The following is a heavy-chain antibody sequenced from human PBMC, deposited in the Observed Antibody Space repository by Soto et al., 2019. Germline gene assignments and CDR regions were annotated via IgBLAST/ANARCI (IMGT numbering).Heavy chain of an antibody. V-gene: IGHV3-33*06. Sequence: GGSLRLSCAASGFTFRNYGMHWVRQAPGKGLEWVAVIRFDGSEKYSADSVKGRFTISRDNSKNTLFLQMNRLRADDTAVYFCAKSLVTPSDAFDLWGRGTLVTVSS. J-gene: IGHJ3*01. CDR3: AKSLVTPSDAFDL. CDR2: IRFDGSEK. CDR1: GFTFRNYG. D-gene: IGHD2-21*02.